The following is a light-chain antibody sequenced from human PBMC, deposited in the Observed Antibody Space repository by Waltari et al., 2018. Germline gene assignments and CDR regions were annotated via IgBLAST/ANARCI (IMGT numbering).Light chain of an antibody. CDR3: MQGTHWPPWT. CDR1: QSLLHSDGNTY. J-gene: IGKJ1*01. Sequence: VVMTQSPLSLPVTLGQPASISSRPSQSLLHSDGNTYLTWFQQRPGQSQRRLIYRVSIRDSGVPDKFSGSGSGTDFTLKISRVEAEDVATYYCMQGTHWPPWTFGQGTKVEIK. V-gene: IGKV2-30*02. CDR2: RVS.